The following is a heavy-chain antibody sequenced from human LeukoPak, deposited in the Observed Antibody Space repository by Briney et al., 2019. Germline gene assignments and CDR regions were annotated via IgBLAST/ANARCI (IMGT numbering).Heavy chain of an antibody. CDR1: GFTFSGYA. V-gene: IGHV3-23*01. J-gene: IGHJ4*02. Sequence: GGSLRLSCTASGFTFSGYAMSWVRQAPGKGLEWVSAIVGGGGTTFYADSVKGRFTISRDNSKNTVYLQMNSLRAEDTAVYYCAKARLGTGWAYNDYWGQGTPVTVSS. CDR3: AKARLGTGWAYNDY. D-gene: IGHD2-8*02. CDR2: IVGGGGTT.